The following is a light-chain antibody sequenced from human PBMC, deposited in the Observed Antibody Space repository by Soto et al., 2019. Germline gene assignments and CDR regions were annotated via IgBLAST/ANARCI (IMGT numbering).Light chain of an antibody. CDR3: QQSYSTPYT. Sequence: IHMTQPPSSLSASVGDRVTITCRASQRITTYLNWYQQKPGKAPKLLISTAATLQGGVPSRFSGSGSGTDFTLTITTLQPEDFATYFCQQSYSTPYTFGQGTKLEIK. CDR1: QRITTY. J-gene: IGKJ2*01. V-gene: IGKV1-39*01. CDR2: TAA.